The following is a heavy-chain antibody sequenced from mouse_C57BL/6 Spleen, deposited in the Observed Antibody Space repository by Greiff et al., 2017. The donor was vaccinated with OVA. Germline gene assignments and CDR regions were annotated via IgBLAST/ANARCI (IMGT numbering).Heavy chain of an antibody. CDR3: ARIGIGYDRYFDV. Sequence: QVQLQQSGPGLVAPSQSLSITCTVSGFSLTSSAISWVRQPPGKGLEWLGVIWTGGVTNYNSALKTRLSISKDNSKSQVFLKMNSLQTDDTARYYCARIGIGYDRYFDVWGTGTTVTVSS. V-gene: IGHV2-9-1*01. J-gene: IGHJ1*03. CDR1: GFSLTSSA. CDR2: IWTGGVT. D-gene: IGHD3-2*02.